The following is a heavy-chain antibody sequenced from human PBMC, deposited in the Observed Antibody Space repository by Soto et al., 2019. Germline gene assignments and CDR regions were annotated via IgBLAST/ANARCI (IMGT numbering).Heavy chain of an antibody. CDR1: GGSISSGGYY. D-gene: IGHD3-10*01. CDR3: ARGPGSYYYYYYYGMDV. CDR2: IYYSGST. Sequence: SETLSLTCTVSGGSISSGGYYWSWIRQHPGKGLEWIGYIYYSGSTYYNPSLKSRVTISVDTSKNQFSLKLSSVTAADTAVYYCARGPGSYYYYYYYGMDVWGQGTTVTVSS. V-gene: IGHV4-31*03. J-gene: IGHJ6*02.